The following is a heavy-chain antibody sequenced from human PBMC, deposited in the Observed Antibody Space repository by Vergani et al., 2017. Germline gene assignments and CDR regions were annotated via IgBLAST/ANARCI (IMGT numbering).Heavy chain of an antibody. V-gene: IGHV3-9*02. CDR2: ISWTSNSI. J-gene: IGHJ5*02. Sequence: EVQLEESGGGLVLPGRSLRLSCVASGFISAGYAMHWVRQAPGKGLEWVSGISWTSNSIGYADSVKGRFTISRDNAKNSLYLQMNSLRAEDPALYYCAKDLGTSAGGGWFDPWGQGTLVTVSS. D-gene: IGHD3-10*01. CDR3: AKDLGTSAGGGWFDP. CDR1: GFISAGYA.